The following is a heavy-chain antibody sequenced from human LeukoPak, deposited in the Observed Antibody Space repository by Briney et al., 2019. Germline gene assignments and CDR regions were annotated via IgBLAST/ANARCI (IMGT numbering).Heavy chain of an antibody. D-gene: IGHD2-15*01. V-gene: IGHV4-59*01. Sequence: PSETLSLTCTVSGGSISSYYWSWIRQPPGKGLEWIGYIYYSGSTNYNPSLKSRVTISVDTSKNQFSLKLSSVTAADTAVYYCARAGYCSGGSCYRNNWFDPWGQGTLVTVSS. CDR2: IYYSGST. CDR3: ARAGYCSGGSCYRNNWFDP. CDR1: GGSISSYY. J-gene: IGHJ5*02.